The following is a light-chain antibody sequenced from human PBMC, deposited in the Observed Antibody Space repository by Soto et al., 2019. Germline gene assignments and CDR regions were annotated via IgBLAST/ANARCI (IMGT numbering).Light chain of an antibody. CDR3: QHYNSYSGA. Sequence: DIHMTQSLSTLSGSVGDRVSITCRASQTSSSWLAWYQQKPRKATKLLIYKASTLKSGVPTRFSGSGSRTEFTLTISSQQHDDFASYYCQHYNSYSGAFGQGTKVDIK. CDR2: KAS. V-gene: IGKV1-5*03. CDR1: QTSSSW. J-gene: IGKJ1*01.